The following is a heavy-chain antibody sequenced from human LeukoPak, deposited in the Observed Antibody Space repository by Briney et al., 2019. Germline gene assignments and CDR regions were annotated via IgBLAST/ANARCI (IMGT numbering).Heavy chain of an antibody. D-gene: IGHD3-22*01. J-gene: IGHJ4*02. CDR3: ASARSGITMIVVARY. V-gene: IGHV3-48*03. CDR1: GFTFSSYE. CDR2: ISSSGSTI. Sequence: GGSLRLSCAASGFTFSSYEMNWVRQAPGKGLEWVSYISSSGSTIYYADSVKGRFTISRDNAKNSLYLQMNSLRAEDTAVYYCASARSGITMIVVARYWGQGTLVTVSS.